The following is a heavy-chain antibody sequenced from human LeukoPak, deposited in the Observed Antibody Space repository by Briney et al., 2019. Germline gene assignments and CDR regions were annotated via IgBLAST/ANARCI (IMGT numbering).Heavy chain of an antibody. D-gene: IGHD2-15*01. V-gene: IGHV3-23*01. J-gene: IGHJ4*02. CDR2: ISGSGGNT. CDR1: GFTFSNYA. CDR3: ARDGDPIVVVVAAMDY. Sequence: GGSLRLSCAASGFTFSNYAMNWVRQAPGEGLEWVSTISGSGGNTYYAASVKGRFTISRDNAKNSLYLQMNSLRAEDTAVYYCARDGDPIVVVVAAMDYWGQGTLVTVSS.